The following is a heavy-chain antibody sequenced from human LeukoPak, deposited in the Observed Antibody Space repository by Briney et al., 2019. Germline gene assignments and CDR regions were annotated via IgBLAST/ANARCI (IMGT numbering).Heavy chain of an antibody. CDR2: ISGSGGST. V-gene: IGHV3-23*01. CDR1: GFTFSSYA. CDR3: AKDFRRWLQSPFDY. Sequence: GGSLRLSCAASGFTFSSYAMSWVRQAPGKGLEWVSAISGSGGSTYYADSVKGRFTISRDNSKNTLYLQMNSLRAEDSAVYYCAKDFRRWLQSPFDYWGQGTLVTVSS. D-gene: IGHD5-24*01. J-gene: IGHJ4*02.